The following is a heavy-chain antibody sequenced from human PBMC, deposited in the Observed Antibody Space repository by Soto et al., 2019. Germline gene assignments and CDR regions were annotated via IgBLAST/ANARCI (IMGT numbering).Heavy chain of an antibody. V-gene: IGHV4-59*01. CDR2: IYYSGST. D-gene: IGHD3-10*01. CDR1: GGSISSYY. Sequence: PSETLSLTCTVSGGSISSYYWSWIRQPPGKGLEWIGYIYYSGSTNYNPSLKSRVTISVDTSKNQFSLKLSSVTAADTAVYYCASTPLPSMVRGVTGAFDIWGQGTMVTVSS. J-gene: IGHJ3*02. CDR3: ASTPLPSMVRGVTGAFDI.